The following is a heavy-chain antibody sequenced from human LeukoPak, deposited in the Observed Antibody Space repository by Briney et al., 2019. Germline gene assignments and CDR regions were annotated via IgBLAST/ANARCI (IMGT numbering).Heavy chain of an antibody. D-gene: IGHD6-19*01. CDR2: ISYDGSNK. V-gene: IGHV3-30-3*01. J-gene: IGHJ4*02. CDR1: GFTFSSYA. CDR3: ARGPYSSGWYGFDY. Sequence: GGSLRLSCAASGFTFSSYAMHWVRQAPGKGLEWVAVISYDGSNKYYADSVKGRFTISRDNSKNTLYLQMNSLRAEDTAVYYCARGPYSSGWYGFDYWGQGTLVTASS.